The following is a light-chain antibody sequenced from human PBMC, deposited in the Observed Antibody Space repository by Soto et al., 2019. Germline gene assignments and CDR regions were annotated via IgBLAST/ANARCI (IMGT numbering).Light chain of an antibody. J-gene: IGKJ1*01. CDR1: QTVGSSY. V-gene: IGKV3-20*01. CDR3: QQYGISPWT. Sequence: ELVLTQSAATLSLTPLERVTLFCRASQTVGSSYLAWYQQKPGQAPSLLIYGGSIRATGIPDRFSGSGSGPDFALTISRLEPEDFAVYYCQQYGISPWTFGQGTKVDIK. CDR2: GGS.